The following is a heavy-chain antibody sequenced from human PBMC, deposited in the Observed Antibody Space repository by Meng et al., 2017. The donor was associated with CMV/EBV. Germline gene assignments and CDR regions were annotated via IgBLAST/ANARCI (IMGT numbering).Heavy chain of an antibody. D-gene: IGHD3-22*01. CDR3: ARVGYYYERGLDY. Sequence: QRLPQGSGQGLVKPSETPSLTCNVSGGSISSSGFYWGWIRQPPGKGLEWIGGIYYSGGTYYNPSLKRRVTISVDTSKNQFSLKLSSVTAADTAVYYCARVGYYYERGLDYWGQGTLVTVSS. V-gene: IGHV4-39*07. J-gene: IGHJ4*02. CDR2: IYYSGGT. CDR1: GGSISSSGFY.